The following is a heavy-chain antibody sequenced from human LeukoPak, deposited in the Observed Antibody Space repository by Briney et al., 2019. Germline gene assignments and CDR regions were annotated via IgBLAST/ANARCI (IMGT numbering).Heavy chain of an antibody. Sequence: SETLSLTCTVSGGSISSYYWSWIRQPPGKRLEWIGYTSYSGSTDYNPSLKSRVTMSVDTSKNQFSLKLSSVTAAGTAVYYCGRRTYYDTLTGYTYWYFDLWGRGTLVTVSS. CDR2: TSYSGST. D-gene: IGHD3-9*01. J-gene: IGHJ2*01. CDR1: GGSISSYY. V-gene: IGHV4-59*01. CDR3: GRRTYYDTLTGYTYWYFDL.